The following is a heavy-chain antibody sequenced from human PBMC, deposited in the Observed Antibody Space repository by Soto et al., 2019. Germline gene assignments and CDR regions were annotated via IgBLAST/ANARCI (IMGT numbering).Heavy chain of an antibody. V-gene: IGHV3-30*18. CDR1: GFTFSDYG. CDR2: LSSDGSNK. J-gene: IGHJ3*02. CDR3: AKSGGHYYLYDAFDI. Sequence: QVHLVESGGGVVQPGRSLRLSCAASGFTFSDYGMHWVRQAPGKGLEWVAVLSSDGSNKYYADSVKGLCTISRDNFKNTLYLQMNSLRAEDTAVYYCAKSGGHYYLYDAFDIWGQGTMVTVSS. D-gene: IGHD1-26*01.